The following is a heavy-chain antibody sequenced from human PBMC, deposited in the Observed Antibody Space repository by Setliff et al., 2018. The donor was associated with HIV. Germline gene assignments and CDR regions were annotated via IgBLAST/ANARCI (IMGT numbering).Heavy chain of an antibody. V-gene: IGHV5-51*01. CDR2: IFPRDSDT. Sequence: GESLKISCEGSGYTFSSYWIAWVRQVPGRGLEWMGIIFPRDSDTRYSPSFQGQVTISADKSINIAYLQWGSLKIEDTAVYYCTTRAVPSRWGELQFLERYYYSMDVWGKGTTVTVSS. CDR3: TTRAVPSRWGELQFLERYYYSMDV. D-gene: IGHD3-3*01. J-gene: IGHJ6*03. CDR1: GYTFSSYW.